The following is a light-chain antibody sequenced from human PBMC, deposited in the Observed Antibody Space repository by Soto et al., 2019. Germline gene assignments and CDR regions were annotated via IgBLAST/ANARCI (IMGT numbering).Light chain of an antibody. Sequence: EIVLTQSPATLSLSPGERATLACRASQSVSSYLAWYQQKPGQAPRRLIYDASNRATGIPARFSGSGSRTDFTLTISSLEPEDFAVYYCQQRSNWPPITFGQGTRLEI. V-gene: IGKV3-11*01. CDR2: DAS. J-gene: IGKJ5*01. CDR3: QQRSNWPPIT. CDR1: QSVSSY.